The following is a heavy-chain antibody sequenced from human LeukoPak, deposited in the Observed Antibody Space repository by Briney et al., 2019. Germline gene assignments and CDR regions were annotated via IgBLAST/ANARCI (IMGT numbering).Heavy chain of an antibody. V-gene: IGHV3-30*04. J-gene: IGHJ4*02. CDR2: ISYDGSNK. CDR3: AKPTLLSGSYSAFDY. Sequence: GGSLRLSCAASGFTFSSYAMHWVRQAPGKGLEWVAVISYDGSNKYYADSVKGRFTISRDNSKNTLYLQMNSLRVEDTAIYFCAKPTLLSGSYSAFDYWGQGTLVTVSS. D-gene: IGHD1-26*01. CDR1: GFTFSSYA.